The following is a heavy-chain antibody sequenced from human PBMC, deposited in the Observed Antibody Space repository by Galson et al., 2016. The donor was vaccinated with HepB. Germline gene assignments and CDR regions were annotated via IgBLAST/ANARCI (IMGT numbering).Heavy chain of an antibody. V-gene: IGHV3-13*01. Sequence: SLRLSCAASGFTFSSHIMSWVRQATGKGLEWVSSIGTAGDTYYPDSVKGRFTIFRENAKNSLYLQMNSLRDGDTAVYYCTRLNGGYFDSWGQGTLVTVSS. CDR2: IGTAGDT. J-gene: IGHJ4*02. D-gene: IGHD7-27*01. CDR1: GFTFSSHI. CDR3: TRLNGGYFDS.